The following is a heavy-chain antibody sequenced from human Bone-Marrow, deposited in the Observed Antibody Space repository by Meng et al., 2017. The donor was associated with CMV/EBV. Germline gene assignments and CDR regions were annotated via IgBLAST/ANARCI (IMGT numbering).Heavy chain of an antibody. Sequence: SVKVSCKASGGTFSSYAISWVRQAPGQGLEWMGGIIPILGIANYAQKLQGRVTMTTDTSTSTAYMELRSLRSDDTAVYYCARAGTTVTTLYYYGMDVWGQGTTVTVSS. CDR1: GGTFSSYA. J-gene: IGHJ6*02. V-gene: IGHV1-69*10. D-gene: IGHD4-11*01. CDR3: ARAGTTVTTLYYYGMDV. CDR2: IIPILGIA.